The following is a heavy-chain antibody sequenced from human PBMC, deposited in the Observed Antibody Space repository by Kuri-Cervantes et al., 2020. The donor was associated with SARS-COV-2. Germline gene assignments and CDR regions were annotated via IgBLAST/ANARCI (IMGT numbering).Heavy chain of an antibody. CDR2: INPNSGGT. D-gene: IGHD3-10*01. Sequence: ASVKVSCKASGYTFTGYYMHWVQQAPGQGLEWMGWINPNSGGTNYAQKFQGRVTMTRDTSISTAYMELSRLRSDDTAVYYCARDVAPTILWFGEFPPSGDYWGQGTLVTVSS. CDR3: ARDVAPTILWFGEFPPSGDY. J-gene: IGHJ4*02. V-gene: IGHV1-2*02. CDR1: GYTFTGYY.